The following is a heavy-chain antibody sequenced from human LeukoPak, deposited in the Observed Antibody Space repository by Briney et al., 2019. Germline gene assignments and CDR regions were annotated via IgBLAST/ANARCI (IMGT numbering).Heavy chain of an antibody. J-gene: IGHJ1*01. CDR2: INHSGST. CDR1: GGSFSGYY. Sequence: SETLSLTCAVYGGSFSGYYWSWIRQPPGKGLEWIGEINHSGSTNYNPSLKSRVTISVDTSKNQFSLKLSSVTAADTDVYYCARGLGIAAAGRSFQHWGQGTLVTVSS. D-gene: IGHD6-13*01. CDR3: ARGLGIAAAGRSFQH. V-gene: IGHV4-34*01.